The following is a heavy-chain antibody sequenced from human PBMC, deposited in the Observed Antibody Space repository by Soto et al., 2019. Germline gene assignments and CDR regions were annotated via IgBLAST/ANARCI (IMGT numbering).Heavy chain of an antibody. V-gene: IGHV3-7*02. CDR3: ARAAYYYDSSGYDYFDY. J-gene: IGHJ4*02. Sequence: GGSLRLSCAASGFTFSNSWLSWVRQAPGKGLEWVANINQDGTDKYYADSVRGRFTISRDNSKNTLYLQMNSLRAEDTAVYYCARAAYYYDSSGYDYFDYWGQGTLVTVSS. CDR2: INQDGTDK. CDR1: GFTFSNSW. D-gene: IGHD3-22*01.